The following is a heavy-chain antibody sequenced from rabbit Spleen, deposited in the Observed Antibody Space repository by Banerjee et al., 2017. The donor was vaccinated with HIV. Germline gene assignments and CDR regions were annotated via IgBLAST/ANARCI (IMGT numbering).Heavy chain of an antibody. CDR2: IDPIFHIT. D-gene: IGHD4-1*01. CDR1: GFSFSSSYD. V-gene: IGHV1S43*01. Sequence: QEQLVESGGGLVQPGASLTLTCTASGFSFSSSYDICWVRQAPGKGLEWIGYIDPIFHITTYANWVNGRFSISRENTQNTVYLQLNSLTAADTATYFCVREVAARFNLWGPGTLVTVS. J-gene: IGHJ4*01. CDR3: VREVAARFNL.